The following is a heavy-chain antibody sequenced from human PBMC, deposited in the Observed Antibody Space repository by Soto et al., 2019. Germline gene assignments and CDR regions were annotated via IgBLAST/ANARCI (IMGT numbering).Heavy chain of an antibody. D-gene: IGHD3-10*01. Sequence: QVQLQESGPGLVKPSQTLSLTCTVSGGSISSGGYYWSWIRQHPGKGLEWIGYIYYSGSTYYNPSLKSRVTISVDTSNNHFSPKLSSVTAADTAVSYFAREPRDNWFHPWGQGTLVTVSS. CDR1: GGSISSGGYY. V-gene: IGHV4-31*03. CDR3: AREPRDNWFHP. J-gene: IGHJ5*02. CDR2: IYYSGST.